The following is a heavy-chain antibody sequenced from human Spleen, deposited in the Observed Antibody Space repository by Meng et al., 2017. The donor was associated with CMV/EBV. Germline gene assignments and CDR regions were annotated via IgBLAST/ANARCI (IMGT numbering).Heavy chain of an antibody. Sequence: SETLSLTCAISGDSVSSNSAAWNWIRQSPSRGLEWLGRTYYRSKWYNDYAVSVKSRITVNPDTSKNQFSLKLSSVTAADTAVYYCARGSGFLELPQNWGQGTLVTVSS. V-gene: IGHV6-1*01. CDR3: ARGSGFLELPQN. J-gene: IGHJ4*02. CDR1: GDSVSSNSAA. D-gene: IGHD3-3*01. CDR2: TYYRSKWYN.